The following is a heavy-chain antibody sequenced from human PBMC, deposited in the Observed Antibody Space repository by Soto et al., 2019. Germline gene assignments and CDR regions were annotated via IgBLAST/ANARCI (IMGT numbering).Heavy chain of an antibody. J-gene: IGHJ2*01. V-gene: IGHV3-23*01. CDR2: ISGGGDTT. D-gene: IGHD3-10*01. Sequence: EVQLLESGGGLVQPGGSLRLSCEGSGFTFISYAMNWVRQAPGKGLEWVSAISGGGDTTFYADSVKGRFTISRDNSKNTVTLHMNSLGLDDTAVYYCARKVPGSTSRPNYWYFDLWGRGTLLTVSS. CDR1: GFTFISYA. CDR3: ARKVPGSTSRPNYWYFDL.